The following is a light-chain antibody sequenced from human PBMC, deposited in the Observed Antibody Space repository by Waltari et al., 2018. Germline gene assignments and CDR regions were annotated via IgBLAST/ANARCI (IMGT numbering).Light chain of an antibody. J-gene: IGKJ1*01. Sequence: EIVLPQSPDTLSLSPGDRATLSCRAGQSVSRTLAWYQQKPVQAPRLLIYDASSRATGGPDRFSGSGSGTDFSLTISRLEPEDFAVYYCQKYGTLPATFGQGTKVEIK. CDR3: QKYGTLPAT. V-gene: IGKV3-20*01. CDR2: DAS. CDR1: QSVSRT.